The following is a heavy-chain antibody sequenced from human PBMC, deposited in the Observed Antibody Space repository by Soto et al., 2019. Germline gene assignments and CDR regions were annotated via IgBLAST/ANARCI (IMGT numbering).Heavy chain of an antibody. CDR2: ISTSVGST. Sequence: GGSMTLSCEASGFNFSTYVMSRVRQAPGKGLEWVSAISTSVGSTYYTDSVKGRFTISRDNSKNTLYLQMNSLRAEDTAVYYCAKGGQSYAYWGQGTLVTGSA. V-gene: IGHV3-23*01. CDR3: AKGGQSYAY. D-gene: IGHD3-10*01. CDR1: GFNFSTYV. J-gene: IGHJ4*02.